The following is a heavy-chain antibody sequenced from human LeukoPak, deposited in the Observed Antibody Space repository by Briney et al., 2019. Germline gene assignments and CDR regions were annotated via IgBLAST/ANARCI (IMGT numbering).Heavy chain of an antibody. V-gene: IGHV1-69*04. CDR3: ASRGKTSVDLDY. D-gene: IGHD1-14*01. CDR2: IIPILGIA. Sequence: GASVKVSCKASGGTFSSYAISWVRQAPGQGLEWMGRIIPILGIANYAQKFQERVTITRDMSTSTAYMELSSLRSEDTAVYYCASRGKTSVDLDYWGQGTLVTVSS. J-gene: IGHJ4*02. CDR1: GGTFSSYA.